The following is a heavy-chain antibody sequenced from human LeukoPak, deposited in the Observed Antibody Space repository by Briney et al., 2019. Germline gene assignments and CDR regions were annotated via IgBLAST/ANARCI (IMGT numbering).Heavy chain of an antibody. Sequence: PGGPLRLFCTPSVLPFSRYDMNWVRRAPGKALEWVSSISSRCTYVYCGDSVKGRFTISRDNAKNSLYLQMNSLRAEDTAVYYWARSSPYSSSWYSAFDIWGQGTMVTVSS. D-gene: IGHD6-13*01. CDR2: ISSRCTYV. J-gene: IGHJ3*02. CDR1: VLPFSRYD. V-gene: IGHV3-21*01. CDR3: ARSSPYSSSWYSAFDI.